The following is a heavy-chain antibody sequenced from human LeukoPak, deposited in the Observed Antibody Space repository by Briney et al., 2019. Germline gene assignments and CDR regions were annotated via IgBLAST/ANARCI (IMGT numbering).Heavy chain of an antibody. D-gene: IGHD6-13*01. Sequence: GGSLRLSCAASGFTFSNYWMIWVRQAPGKGLEWVGNIKQDGSEKRYADSVRGRFSISRDNAQTSLYLQMNSLRAEDTAVYYCARDRIAAAGPPGMDVWGQGTTVTVSS. CDR2: IKQDGSEK. V-gene: IGHV3-7*05. J-gene: IGHJ6*02. CDR3: ARDRIAAAGPPGMDV. CDR1: GFTFSNYW.